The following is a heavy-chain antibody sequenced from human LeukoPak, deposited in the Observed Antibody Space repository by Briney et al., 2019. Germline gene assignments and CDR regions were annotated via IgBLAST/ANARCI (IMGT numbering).Heavy chain of an antibody. CDR3: AKDFSGYYLGYYFDY. D-gene: IGHD3-3*01. J-gene: IGHJ4*02. V-gene: IGHV3-23*01. CDR2: ISGSGGST. CDR1: GFTFSSYA. Sequence: GGSLRLSCAASGFTFSSYAMSWVRQAPGKGLEWVSAISGSGGSTYYADSVKGRFTISRDNSKNTLYLQMNSLRAEDTAVYYCAKDFSGYYLGYYFDYWGQGTLVTVSS.